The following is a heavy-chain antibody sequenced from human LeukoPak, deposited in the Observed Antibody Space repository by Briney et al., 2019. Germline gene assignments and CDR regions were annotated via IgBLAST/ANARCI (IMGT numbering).Heavy chain of an antibody. V-gene: IGHV1-69*13. Sequence: SVKVSCKASGGTFSSYAISWVRQAPGQGLEWMGGIIPIFGTANYAQKFQGRVTITADESTSTAYMELSSLRSEDTAVYYCAKGYCSSTSCSAFDPWGQGTLVTVSS. CDR3: AKGYCSSTSCSAFDP. D-gene: IGHD2-2*01. CDR1: GGTFSSYA. CDR2: IIPIFGTA. J-gene: IGHJ5*02.